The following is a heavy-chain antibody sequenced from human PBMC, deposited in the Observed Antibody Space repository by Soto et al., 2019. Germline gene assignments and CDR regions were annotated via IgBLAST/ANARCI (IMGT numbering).Heavy chain of an antibody. CDR3: AKSITMIVVVIRYFDY. J-gene: IGHJ4*02. D-gene: IGHD3-22*01. Sequence: PGGSLRLSCAASGFTFSSYAMSWVRQAPGKGLEWVSAISGSGGSTYYADSVKGRFTISRDNSKNTLYLQMNSLRAEDTAVYYCAKSITMIVVVIRYFDYWGQGTLVTVSS. V-gene: IGHV3-23*01. CDR1: GFTFSSYA. CDR2: ISGSGGST.